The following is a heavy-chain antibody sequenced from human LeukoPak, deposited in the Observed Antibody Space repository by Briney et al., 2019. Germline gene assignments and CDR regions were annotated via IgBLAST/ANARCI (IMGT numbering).Heavy chain of an antibody. CDR3: ARDLVATYLYYFDY. J-gene: IGHJ4*02. Sequence: GGSLRLSCAASGFTFSSYAMHWVRQAPGKGLEWVAVISYDGSNKYYADSVKGRFTISRDNSKNMLYLQMNSLRAEDTAVYYCARDLVATYLYYFDYWGQGTLVTASS. CDR2: ISYDGSNK. D-gene: IGHD5-12*01. CDR1: GFTFSSYA. V-gene: IGHV3-30-3*01.